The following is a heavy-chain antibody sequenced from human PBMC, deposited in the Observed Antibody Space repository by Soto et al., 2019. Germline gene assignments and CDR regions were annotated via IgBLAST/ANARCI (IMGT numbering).Heavy chain of an antibody. J-gene: IGHJ4*02. Sequence: KASETLSLTCAVSGYSISSGYYWGWIRQPPGKGLEWIGSIYYSGSTYYNPSLKSRVTISVDTSKNQFSLKLSSVTAADTAVYYCARLSQLRYDFWSGYHNYFDYWGQGTLVTVSS. CDR1: GYSISSGYY. D-gene: IGHD3-3*01. CDR3: ARLSQLRYDFWSGYHNYFDY. CDR2: IYYSGST. V-gene: IGHV4-38-2*01.